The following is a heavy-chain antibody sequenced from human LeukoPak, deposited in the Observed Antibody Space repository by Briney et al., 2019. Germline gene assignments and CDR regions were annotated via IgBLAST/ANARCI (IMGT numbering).Heavy chain of an antibody. Sequence: PGGSLRLSCVASGFIVSNNYMSWVRQAPRKGLEWVSVFYTGGGTSYADSVKGRFTISRDDSKNTLYLQMNNLRAEDTAVYYCARERIFDYWGQGALVTVSS. D-gene: IGHD2/OR15-2a*01. CDR1: GFIVSNNY. J-gene: IGHJ4*02. CDR3: ARERIFDY. V-gene: IGHV3-53*01. CDR2: FYTGGGT.